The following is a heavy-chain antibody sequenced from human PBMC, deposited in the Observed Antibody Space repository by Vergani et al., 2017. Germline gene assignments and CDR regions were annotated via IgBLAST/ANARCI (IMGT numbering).Heavy chain of an antibody. V-gene: IGHV3-7*01. CDR2: IKQDGSEK. Sequence: EVLLVESGGGLVQPGGSLRLSCAASGFTFSAYWMNWVRQAPGKGLEWVANIKQDGSEKYYVDSVKGRFTISRDNANNLVYLQMSSVRADDTAVYYCARPNGGSYVDYWGQGTLVTVSS. CDR3: ARPNGGSYVDY. D-gene: IGHD1-26*01. CDR1: GFTFSAYW. J-gene: IGHJ4*02.